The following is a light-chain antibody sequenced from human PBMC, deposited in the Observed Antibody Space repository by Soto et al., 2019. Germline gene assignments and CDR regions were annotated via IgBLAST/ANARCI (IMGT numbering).Light chain of an antibody. J-gene: IGLJ3*02. CDR2: GVS. Sequence: QSALTQPASVSGSPGQSITISCTGTSSDVGAYNYVSWYQQHPGKAPKLMIYGVSNRPSGIPNRFSGSKSGNTASLTISGLQAEDEADYYCNSYTTTSPVVFGGGTKVTVL. CDR3: NSYTTTSPVV. CDR1: SSDVGAYNY. V-gene: IGLV2-14*01.